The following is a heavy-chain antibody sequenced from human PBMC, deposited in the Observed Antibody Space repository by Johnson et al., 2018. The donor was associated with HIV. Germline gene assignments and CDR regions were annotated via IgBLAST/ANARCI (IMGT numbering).Heavy chain of an antibody. CDR1: GFSFDSHA. CDR3: AREGIAAAGPGDDAFDI. V-gene: IGHV3-23*01. D-gene: IGHD6-13*01. Sequence: EVQLLESGGGLVQPGGSLRLSCAASGFSFDSHAINWVRQAPGKGLQWVSAISYSGSSTYYADSVKGRFTISRDNSKNTLYLQMNSLRAEDTAVYYCAREGIAAAGPGDDAFDIWGQGTMVTVSS. J-gene: IGHJ3*02. CDR2: ISYSGSST.